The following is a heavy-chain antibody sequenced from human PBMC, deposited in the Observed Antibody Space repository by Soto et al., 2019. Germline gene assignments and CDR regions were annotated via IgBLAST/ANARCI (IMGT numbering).Heavy chain of an antibody. CDR1: GGSISSGGYY. V-gene: IGHV4-31*03. D-gene: IGHD3-22*01. Sequence: QVQRQESGPGLVKPTQSLSLTCTVSGGSISSGGYYWSWIREHPGKGLEWIGYVYYSGSTYYNPSLKSRLTISVDTSKNQFSLKLRSVTAADSAVYYCARDLSGYYDSSCSEVSIFDYWGQGTLVTVSS. J-gene: IGHJ4*02. CDR2: VYYSGST. CDR3: ARDLSGYYDSSCSEVSIFDY.